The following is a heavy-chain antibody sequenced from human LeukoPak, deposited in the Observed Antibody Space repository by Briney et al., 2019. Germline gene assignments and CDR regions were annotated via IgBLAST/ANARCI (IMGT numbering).Heavy chain of an antibody. CDR3: ARPDLGYCSSTSCPSAFDI. Sequence: PGGSLRLSCTAYGFTFSDYYMSWIRQAPWKGLEWVSYISSSGSTIYYADSVKGRFTIPRDNAKNSLYLQMNSLRAEDTAVYYCARPDLGYCSSTSCPSAFDIWGQGTMVTVSS. J-gene: IGHJ3*02. CDR2: ISSSGSTI. V-gene: IGHV3-11*04. D-gene: IGHD2-2*01. CDR1: GFTFSDYY.